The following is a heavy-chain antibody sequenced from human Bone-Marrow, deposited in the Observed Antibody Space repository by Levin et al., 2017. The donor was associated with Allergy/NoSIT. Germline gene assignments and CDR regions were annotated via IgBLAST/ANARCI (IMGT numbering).Heavy chain of an antibody. D-gene: IGHD3-22*01. J-gene: IGHJ4*02. Sequence: SETLSLTCAVYGGSFSGYSWSWIRQPPGKGLEWIGQINHSGSSAYSPSLKSRVTIFVDTAKNQFSLNLNSVTAADTAVYYCARGALPYDSSGYYSGGFYYFDNWGQGTLVTVSS. CDR1: GGSFSGYS. V-gene: IGHV4-34*01. CDR3: ARGALPYDSSGYYSGGFYYFDN. CDR2: INHSGSS.